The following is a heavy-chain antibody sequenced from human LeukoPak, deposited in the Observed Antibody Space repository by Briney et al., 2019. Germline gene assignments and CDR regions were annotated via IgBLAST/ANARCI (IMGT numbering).Heavy chain of an antibody. J-gene: IGHJ4*02. CDR1: GGSISNYY. CDR3: ARTSPADY. Sequence: PSETLSLTCTVSGGSISNYYWSWLRQPPGKGLEWIGYIYYSGSTNYNPSLKSRVTISVDTSKNQFSLKLTSVTAADTAVYYCARTSPADYWGQGTLVTVSS. CDR2: IYYSGST. V-gene: IGHV4-59*01.